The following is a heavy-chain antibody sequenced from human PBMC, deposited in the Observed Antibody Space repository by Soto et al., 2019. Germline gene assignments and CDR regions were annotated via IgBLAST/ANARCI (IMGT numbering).Heavy chain of an antibody. CDR2: IYYSGST. Sequence: SETLSLTCTVSGGSISSGDYYWSWIRQPPGKGLEWIGYIYYSGSTYYNPSLKSRVTISVDTSKNQFSLKLSSVTAADTAVYYCARAGIAALPRALRDAFDIWGQGTMVTVPS. CDR1: GGSISSGDYY. CDR3: ARAGIAALPRALRDAFDI. D-gene: IGHD6-6*01. J-gene: IGHJ3*02. V-gene: IGHV4-30-4*01.